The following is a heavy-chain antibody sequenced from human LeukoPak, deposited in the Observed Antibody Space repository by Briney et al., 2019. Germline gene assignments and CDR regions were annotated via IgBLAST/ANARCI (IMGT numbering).Heavy chain of an antibody. CDR2: IIPILGTA. CDR3: ATDSDYSVQQWLPRGAY. J-gene: IGHJ4*02. Sequence: SVKVSCKASGGTLSRCGITWVRQAPGQGLEWMGGIIPILGTANYAQKFQGRVTITADESTSTAYMELSSLRSDDTALYYCATDSDYSVQQWLPRGAYWGQGTLVTVSS. D-gene: IGHD4-11*01. CDR1: GGTLSRCG. V-gene: IGHV1-69*13.